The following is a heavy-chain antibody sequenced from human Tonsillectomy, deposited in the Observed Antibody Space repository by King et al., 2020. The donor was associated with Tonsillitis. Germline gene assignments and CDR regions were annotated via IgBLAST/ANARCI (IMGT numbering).Heavy chain of an antibody. CDR2: INPSGSST. CDR1: GYTFTRYY. Sequence: VQLVQSGAEVKKPGASVKVYCKASGYTFTRYYMHWVRQAPGQGLEWMGIINPSGSSTSYAQKFQGRVTMSRDTSTSTVYMEVSSLRSEDTAVYYCARGGLVVVTALNWFDPWGQGTLVTVSS. J-gene: IGHJ5*01. CDR3: ARGGLVVVTALNWFDP. V-gene: IGHV1-46*01. D-gene: IGHD2-21*02.